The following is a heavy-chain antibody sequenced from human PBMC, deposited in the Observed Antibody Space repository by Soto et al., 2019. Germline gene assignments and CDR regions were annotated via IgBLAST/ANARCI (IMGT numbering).Heavy chain of an antibody. D-gene: IGHD4-17*01. CDR3: ARAGGTTVTGLWHFDS. CDR1: GFTFNTYS. CDR2: IWYDGTQK. V-gene: IGHV3-33*01. Sequence: QVQLEESGGGVVQPGRSLRLSCEASGFTFNTYSMHWVRQPPGKGLEWLAAIWYDGTQKYYADSVKGRFIISRDNSKKTLYCEMNSLRAEETAVYYCARAGGTTVTGLWHFDSWGQGTLVTVSS. J-gene: IGHJ4*02.